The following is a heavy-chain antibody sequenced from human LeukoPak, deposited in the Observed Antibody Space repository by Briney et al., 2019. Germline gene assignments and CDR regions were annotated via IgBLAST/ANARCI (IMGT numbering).Heavy chain of an antibody. CDR3: ARTYSSSWYH. V-gene: IGHV4-39*01. CDR2: IYYSGST. CDR1: GGSISSSGYY. J-gene: IGHJ5*02. D-gene: IGHD6-13*01. Sequence: SETLSLTCTVFGGSISSSGYYWGWIRQPPGKGLEWIGSIYYSGSTYHNPSLRSRVTMSVDTSKNQFSLKLNSVTAADTAVYYCARTYSSSWYHWGQGTLVTVSS.